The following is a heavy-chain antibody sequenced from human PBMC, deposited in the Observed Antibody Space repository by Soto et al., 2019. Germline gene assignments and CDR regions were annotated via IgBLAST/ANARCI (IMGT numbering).Heavy chain of an antibody. CDR3: VRRVSGNYDH. CDR2: ISSNGGTT. J-gene: IGHJ5*02. Sequence: EVQLAESGGGMVQPGGSLRLSCVASGFTFSSYDMHWVRQAPGKGLEYVSSISSNGGTTYYGNSVKGRFTISRDNSKNTLYRQMGSLSAEDMAVYYCVRRVSGNYDHWGQGTLVTVSS. CDR1: GFTFSSYD. V-gene: IGHV3-64*01. D-gene: IGHD1-7*01.